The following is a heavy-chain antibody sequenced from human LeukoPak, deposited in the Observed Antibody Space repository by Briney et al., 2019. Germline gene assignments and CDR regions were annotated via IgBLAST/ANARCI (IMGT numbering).Heavy chain of an antibody. CDR2: INHISTT. Sequence: SETLSLTCGVYNGSFSTYNWTWIRQPPGQGLEWIGQINHISTTKYNPSLESRVTLSVDTSKNQFSLRLTSVTAADTAVYCCARMWFYSGWFSFDYWGQGILVTVSS. V-gene: IGHV4-34*01. D-gene: IGHD6-19*01. CDR3: ARMWFYSGWFSFDY. CDR1: NGSFSTYN. J-gene: IGHJ4*02.